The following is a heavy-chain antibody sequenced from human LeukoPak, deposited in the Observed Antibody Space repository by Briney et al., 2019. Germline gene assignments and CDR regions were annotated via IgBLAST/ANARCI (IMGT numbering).Heavy chain of an antibody. CDR3: ARGDPLGYCSGGSCYFEGWFDP. CDR1: GFTFSSYS. V-gene: IGHV3-21*01. Sequence: GGSLRLSCAASGFTFSSYSMNWVRQAPGKGLEWVSSISSSSSYIYYADSVKGRFTISRDNAKNSLYLQMNSLRAEDTAVYYCARGDPLGYCSGGSCYFEGWFDPWGQGTLVTVSS. CDR2: ISSSSSYI. J-gene: IGHJ5*02. D-gene: IGHD2-15*01.